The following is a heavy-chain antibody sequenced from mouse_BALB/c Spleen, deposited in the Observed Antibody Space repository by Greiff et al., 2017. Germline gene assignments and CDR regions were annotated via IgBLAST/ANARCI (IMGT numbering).Heavy chain of an antibody. CDR1: GFSLTSYC. J-gene: IGHJ4*01. CDR2: IWTGGST. CDR3: VRVKYGNHWAMDY. D-gene: IGHD2-10*02. Sequence: QVQLMESGPGLVAPSQSLSITCTVSGFSLTSYCVHWVRQPPGKGLEWLGVIWTGGSTNYNSALMSRLSISKDNSKSQVFLQMNSLQTDDTGMYCCVRVKYGNHWAMDYWGEGTTVTVSS. V-gene: IGHV2-9*02.